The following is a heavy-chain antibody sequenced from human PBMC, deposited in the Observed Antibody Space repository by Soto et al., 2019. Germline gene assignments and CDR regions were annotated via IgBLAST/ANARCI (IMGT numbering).Heavy chain of an antibody. CDR1: GDSISSSSNH. CDR3: ARGRSSWGRFRWFDP. CDR2: IYYSENT. J-gene: IGHJ5*02. V-gene: IGHV4-39*01. Sequence: SETLSLTCTVSGDSISSSSNHWGWIRQPPGKGLEWIGNIYYSENTYYNPSLKSRVTISVDTSKNQFSLKLSSVTAADTAVYYCARGRSSWGRFRWFDPWGQGTLVTVSS. D-gene: IGHD7-27*01.